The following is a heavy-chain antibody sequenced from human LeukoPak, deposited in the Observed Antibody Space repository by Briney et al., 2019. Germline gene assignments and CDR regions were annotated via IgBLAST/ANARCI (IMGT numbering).Heavy chain of an antibody. Sequence: GESLRLSSLVSGLTFSSYSMTWVRQAPGKGLEWVSGISSGGGSSWYPDSVKGRFTISRDNSKHTLYLQMNSLRAEDTAIYYCAKYAAGPEFWGQGTLVTVSS. D-gene: IGHD6-13*01. CDR2: ISSGGGSS. V-gene: IGHV3-23*01. CDR1: GLTFSSYS. J-gene: IGHJ4*02. CDR3: AKYAAGPEF.